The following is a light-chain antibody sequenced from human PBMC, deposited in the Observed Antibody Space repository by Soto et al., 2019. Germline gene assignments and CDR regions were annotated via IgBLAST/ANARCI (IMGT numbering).Light chain of an antibody. CDR2: DAS. V-gene: IGKV3-15*01. CDR3: QQCNSWPLT. CDR1: QSVRSN. Sequence: IVMTQSPATLSVSPGERATLSCRASQSVRSNLAWYQQKPGQAPRLLIYDASTRATGVPARFSGSGSGTEFTLTISSLQSEDFAVYYCQQCNSWPLTLGGGTKVEIK. J-gene: IGKJ4*01.